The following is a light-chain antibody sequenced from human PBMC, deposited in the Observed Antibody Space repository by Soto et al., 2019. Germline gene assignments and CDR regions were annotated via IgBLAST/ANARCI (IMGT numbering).Light chain of an antibody. Sequence: EIVLTQSPGTLSLSPGERATLSCRASQSVSSSYLAWYQQKPGQAPRLLIYGASSRATGIPDRFSGSGPGTDFTLTISRLEPEDFAVYYCQQYGSSPWTFGQGTTVDIK. CDR1: QSVSSSY. CDR2: GAS. V-gene: IGKV3-20*01. J-gene: IGKJ1*01. CDR3: QQYGSSPWT.